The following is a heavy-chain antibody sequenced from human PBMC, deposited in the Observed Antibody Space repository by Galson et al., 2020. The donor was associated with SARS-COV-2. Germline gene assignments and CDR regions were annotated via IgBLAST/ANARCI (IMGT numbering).Heavy chain of an antibody. CDR2: ISWNSGSI. CDR1: GFTFDDYA. D-gene: IGHD6-13*01. CDR3: AKDSNLMWQQLAD. Sequence: GGSLRLSCAASGFTFDDYAMHWVRQAPGKGLEWVSGISWNSGSIGYADSVKGRFTISRDNAKNSLYLQMNSLRAEDTALYYCAKDSNLMWQQLADWGQGTLVTVSS. J-gene: IGHJ4*02. V-gene: IGHV3-9*01.